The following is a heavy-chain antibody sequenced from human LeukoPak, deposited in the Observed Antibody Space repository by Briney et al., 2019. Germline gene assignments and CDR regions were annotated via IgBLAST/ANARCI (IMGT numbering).Heavy chain of an antibody. CDR2: IDQDGGEK. D-gene: IGHD3-10*01. Sequence: GGSLRLSCAASGFTFSSYWMSWVRQAPGKGLEWVANIDQDGGEKYYVDSLKGRFTISRDNAKNSLYLQMNSLRADDTAVYYCATEVWFRADSWGQGTLVTVSS. V-gene: IGHV3-7*05. CDR3: ATEVWFRADS. J-gene: IGHJ4*02. CDR1: GFTFSSYW.